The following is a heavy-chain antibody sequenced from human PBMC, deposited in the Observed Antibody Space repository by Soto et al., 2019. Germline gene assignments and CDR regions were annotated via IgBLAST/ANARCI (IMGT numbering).Heavy chain of an antibody. J-gene: IGHJ4*02. V-gene: IGHV4-39*01. CDR2: IYYSGST. D-gene: IGHD3-9*01. Sequence: SETLSLTCTVSGGSISSSSYYWGWIRQPPGKGLEWIGSIYYSGSTYYNPSLKSRVTISVDTSKNQFSLKLSSVTAADTAVYYCARLRYFDWLFLFDYWGQGTLVTVSS. CDR3: ARLRYFDWLFLFDY. CDR1: GGSISSSSYY.